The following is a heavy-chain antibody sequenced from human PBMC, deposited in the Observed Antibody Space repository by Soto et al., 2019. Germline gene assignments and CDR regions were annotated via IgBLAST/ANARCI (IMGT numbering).Heavy chain of an antibody. V-gene: IGHV4-34*01. CDR2: INHSGST. CDR1: GGSFSGYY. D-gene: IGHD3-10*01. J-gene: IGHJ6*02. CDR3: ARGVGHYYGSGSYYGTRTGYYYGMDV. Sequence: PSETLSLTCAVYGGSFSGYYWSWIRQPPGKGLEWIGEINHSGSTNYNPSLKSRVTISADTSKNQFSLKLSSVTAADTAVYYCARGVGHYYGSGSYYGTRTGYYYGMDVWGQGTTVTVSS.